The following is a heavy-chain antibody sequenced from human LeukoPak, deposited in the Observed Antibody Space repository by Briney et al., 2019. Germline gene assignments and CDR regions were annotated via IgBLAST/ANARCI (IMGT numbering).Heavy chain of an antibody. CDR3: ARNPMPAHCGGDCYTNFDY. CDR1: GGSISSYY. V-gene: IGHV4-59*08. J-gene: IGHJ4*02. Sequence: SETLSLTCTVSGGSISSYYWSWIRQPPGKGLEWIGYIYYSGSTNYNPSLKSRVTISVDTSKNQFSLKLSSVTAADTAVYYCARNPMPAHCGGDCYTNFDYWGQGTLVTVSS. CDR2: IYYSGST. D-gene: IGHD2-21*02.